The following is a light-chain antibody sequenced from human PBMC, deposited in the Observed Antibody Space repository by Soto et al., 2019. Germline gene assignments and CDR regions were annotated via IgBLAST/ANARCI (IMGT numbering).Light chain of an antibody. J-gene: IGKJ1*01. Sequence: IQSTPSPSSLSASVRDRVPINCRASQDISSYLGWYQQKPGKAPKLLIYAASTLQSGVPSRFSGSGSGTDFTLTISCLQSEDFATYYCQQYYSYPRTVGQGTKVDI. CDR1: QDISSY. CDR2: AAS. CDR3: QQYYSYPRT. V-gene: IGKV1-9*01.